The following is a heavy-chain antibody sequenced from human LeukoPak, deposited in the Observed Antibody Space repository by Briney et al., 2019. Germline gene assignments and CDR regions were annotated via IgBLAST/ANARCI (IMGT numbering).Heavy chain of an antibody. CDR2: ISSTGNPR. D-gene: IGHD6-19*01. Sequence: GGSLRLSCTASGLSFSDYSMNWVRQAPGKGLEWVSYISSTGNPRHYAESVEGRFTISRDNAKNSLYLQMNSLRAEDTAVYYCAREPYSSGYSHYYYMDVWGKGTTVTVSS. CDR1: GLSFSDYS. V-gene: IGHV3-48*01. J-gene: IGHJ6*03. CDR3: AREPYSSGYSHYYYMDV.